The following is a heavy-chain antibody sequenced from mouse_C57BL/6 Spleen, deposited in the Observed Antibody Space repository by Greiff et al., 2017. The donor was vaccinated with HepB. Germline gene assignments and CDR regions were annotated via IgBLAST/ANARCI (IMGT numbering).Heavy chain of an antibody. CDR2: IYPGDGDT. D-gene: IGHD2-1*01. V-gene: IGHV1-80*01. Sequence: QVQLQQSGAELVKPGASVKISCKASGYAFSSYWMNWVKQRPGKGLEWIGQIYPGDGDTNYNGKFKGKATLTADKSSSTAYMQLSSLTSEDTAGYFGAGECLDFEVTHYYALDYWGQGTSVTVSS. J-gene: IGHJ4*01. CDR3: AGECLDFEVTHYYALDY. CDR1: GYAFSSYW.